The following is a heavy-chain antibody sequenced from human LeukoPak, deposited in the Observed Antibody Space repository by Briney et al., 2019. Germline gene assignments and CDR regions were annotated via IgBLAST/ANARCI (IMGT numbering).Heavy chain of an antibody. CDR1: GFTFSNHW. J-gene: IGHJ4*02. D-gene: IGHD1-26*01. CDR3: SRDPTYYLRYGYFDY. Sequence: GGSLRLSCAASGFTFSNHWMNWVRQAPGKGLEWVANIKEDGSEKDYVDSVKGRFNISRDNAKNSLYLQMNSLRAEDTAVYYCSRDPTYYLRYGYFDYWGQGALVTVSS. CDR2: IKEDGSEK. V-gene: IGHV3-7*01.